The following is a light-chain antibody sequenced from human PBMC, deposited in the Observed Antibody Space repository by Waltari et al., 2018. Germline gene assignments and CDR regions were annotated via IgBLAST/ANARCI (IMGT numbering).Light chain of an antibody. CDR1: QSVSSN. CDR2: GAS. J-gene: IGKJ4*01. V-gene: IGKV3-15*01. CDR3: QQYNNWPPCT. Sequence: EIVMTQSPATLSASPVERATLSCRASQSVSSNLAWYQQKPGQAPRLLIYGASTRATGIPARFSGSGSGTEFTLTISSMQSEDFAVYYCQQYNNWPPCTFGGGTKVEIK.